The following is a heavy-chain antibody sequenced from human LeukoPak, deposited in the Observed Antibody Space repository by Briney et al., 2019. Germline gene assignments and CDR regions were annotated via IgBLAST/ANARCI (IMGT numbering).Heavy chain of an antibody. J-gene: IGHJ6*02. D-gene: IGHD2-8*01. CDR2: ISAGNI. CDR3: ARVAYVMDV. CDR1: GYTFSDYP. V-gene: IGHV1-3*01. Sequence: ASVTVSCTASGYTFSDYPMHWLRQAPGQRFEWMGWISAGNIKYSQNFQDRINITRDTSASTVYMELSSLTSADTAVYYCARVAYVMDVWGQGTTVVVSS.